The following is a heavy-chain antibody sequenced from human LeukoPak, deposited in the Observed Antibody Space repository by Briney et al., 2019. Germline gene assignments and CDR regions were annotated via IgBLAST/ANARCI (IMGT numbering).Heavy chain of an antibody. D-gene: IGHD2-2*01. J-gene: IGHJ6*03. CDR2: IYYSGST. CDR3: ARVRSRVPAALAYYYMDV. Sequence: PSETLSLTCTVSGGSISSYYWSWIRQPPGKGLEWIGYIYYSGSTNYNPSLKSRVTISVDTSKNRFSLKLSSVTAADTAVYYCARVRSRVPAALAYYYMDVWGKGTTVTVSS. V-gene: IGHV4-59*12. CDR1: GGSISSYY.